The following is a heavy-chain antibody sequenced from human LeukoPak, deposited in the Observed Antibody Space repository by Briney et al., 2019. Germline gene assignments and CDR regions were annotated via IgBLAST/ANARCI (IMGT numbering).Heavy chain of an antibody. CDR2: NYYSGNT. D-gene: IGHD5-18*01. V-gene: IGHV4-59*01. CDR1: GGFICSYY. Sequence: SETLSLTCTVSGGFICSYYWIWLRQPPGKGLVWLGYNYYSGNTNYNPSLKSRVTISVDTSKNQFSLKLSSVTAADTAVYYCARGYSYGYRWFDPWGQGTLVTVSS. J-gene: IGHJ5*02. CDR3: ARGYSYGYRWFDP.